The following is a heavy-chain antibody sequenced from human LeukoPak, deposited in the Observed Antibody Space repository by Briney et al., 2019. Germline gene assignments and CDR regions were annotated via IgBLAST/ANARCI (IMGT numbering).Heavy chain of an antibody. Sequence: GASVKVSCKASGYTFTSYDINWVRQATGQGLEWMGWMNPNSGNTGYAQKFQGRVTMTRNTSISTAYMELSSLRSEDTAVYYCATGHYDFWSGYYPEYFQHWGQGTLVTVSS. J-gene: IGHJ1*01. D-gene: IGHD3-3*01. CDR2: MNPNSGNT. CDR1: GYTFTSYD. CDR3: ATGHYDFWSGYYPEYFQH. V-gene: IGHV1-8*01.